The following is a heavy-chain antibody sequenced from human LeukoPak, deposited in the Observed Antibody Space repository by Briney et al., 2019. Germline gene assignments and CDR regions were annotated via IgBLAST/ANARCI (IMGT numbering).Heavy chain of an antibody. V-gene: IGHV3-23*01. CDR1: GFTFSSYA. D-gene: IGHD2-15*01. Sequence: GGSLRLSCAASGFTFSSYAMSWVRQAPGKGLVWISTISGSGTATHYADSVKGRFTISRDNSKNTLYLQMNSLRADDTAAYYCAKGHRLCSSGNCNSQVDSWGRGTLVIVPS. CDR2: ISGSGTAT. J-gene: IGHJ5*01. CDR3: AKGHRLCSSGNCNSQVDS.